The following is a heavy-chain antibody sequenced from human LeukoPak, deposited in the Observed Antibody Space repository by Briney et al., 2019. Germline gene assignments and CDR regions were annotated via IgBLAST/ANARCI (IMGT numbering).Heavy chain of an antibody. CDR2: INPDSGDT. D-gene: IGHD6-13*01. J-gene: IGHJ4*02. CDR3: ARGGDSSSWFTSPDY. CDR1: GYIFTAYY. Sequence: ASVKVSCKASGYIFTAYYLHWVRQAPGQGLEWMGWINPDSGDTKFAQKFQGRVSMTRDTSISTAYMELSRLRSDDTAVYYCARGGDSSSWFTSPDYWGQGTLVTVSS. V-gene: IGHV1-2*02.